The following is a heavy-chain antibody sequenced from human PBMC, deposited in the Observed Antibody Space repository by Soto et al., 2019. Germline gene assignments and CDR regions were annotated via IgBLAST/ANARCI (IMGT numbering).Heavy chain of an antibody. CDR3: ARGRIAVAAPNAFDI. Sequence: SVKVSCKASGGTFSSYAISWVRQAPGQGLEWMGGIIPIFGTANYAQKFQGRVTITADESTSTAYMELSSLRSEDTAVYYWARGRIAVAAPNAFDIWGQGTMVTVSS. CDR2: IIPIFGTA. CDR1: GGTFSSYA. V-gene: IGHV1-69*13. D-gene: IGHD6-19*01. J-gene: IGHJ3*02.